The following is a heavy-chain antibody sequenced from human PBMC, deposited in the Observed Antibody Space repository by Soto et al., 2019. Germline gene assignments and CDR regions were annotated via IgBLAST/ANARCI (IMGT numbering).Heavy chain of an antibody. J-gene: IGHJ6*02. Sequence: GESLKISCKGSGYSFTSYWIGWVRQMPGKGLEWMGIIYPGDSDTRYSPSFQGQVTISADKSISTAYLQWSSLKASDTGMYYCARHGITMVRGVIGGMDVWGQGTTVTVSS. D-gene: IGHD3-10*01. V-gene: IGHV5-51*01. CDR3: ARHGITMVRGVIGGMDV. CDR1: GYSFTSYW. CDR2: IYPGDSDT.